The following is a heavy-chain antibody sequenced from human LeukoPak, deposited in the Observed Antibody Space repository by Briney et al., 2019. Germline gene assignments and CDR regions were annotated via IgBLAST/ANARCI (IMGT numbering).Heavy chain of an antibody. Sequence: SETLSLTCTVSGGPISPYYWSWIRQPPGKGLEWIGYIYYTGSTSYNPSLKSRVTMSLDASKNQFSLELNSVTPADTAVYYCARGGNYWPQWWFDPWGRGTLVSVSS. V-gene: IGHV4-59*01. CDR1: GGPISPYY. CDR2: IYYTGST. CDR3: ARGGNYWPQWWFDP. D-gene: IGHD1-26*01. J-gene: IGHJ5*02.